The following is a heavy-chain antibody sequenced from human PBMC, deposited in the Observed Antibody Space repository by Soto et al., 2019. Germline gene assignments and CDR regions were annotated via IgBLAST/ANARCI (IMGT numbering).Heavy chain of an antibody. J-gene: IGHJ5*02. Sequence: ASVKVSCKASGYTFTSYGISWVRQAPGQGLEWMGWISAYNGNTNYAQKLQGRVTMTTDTSTSTAYMELRSLRSDDTAVYYCARDRRLGYCSGGSCYPAAWFDPWRQGTLVTVSS. CDR1: GYTFTSYG. V-gene: IGHV1-18*01. CDR2: ISAYNGNT. CDR3: ARDRRLGYCSGGSCYPAAWFDP. D-gene: IGHD2-15*01.